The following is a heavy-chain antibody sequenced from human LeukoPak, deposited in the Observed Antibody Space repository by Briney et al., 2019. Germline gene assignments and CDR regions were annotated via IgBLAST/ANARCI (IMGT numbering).Heavy chain of an antibody. CDR1: GYTFTSYD. V-gene: IGHV1-46*01. J-gene: IGHJ5*02. CDR3: ARVLTMIVVQGWFDP. CDR2: INPSSGST. Sequence: ASVKVSCKASGYTFTSYDIHWVRQAPGQGLEWMGIINPSSGSTSYAQKFQGRVTMTTDTSTSTAYMELSSLRSEDTAVYYCARVLTMIVVQGWFDPWGQGTLVTVSS. D-gene: IGHD3-22*01.